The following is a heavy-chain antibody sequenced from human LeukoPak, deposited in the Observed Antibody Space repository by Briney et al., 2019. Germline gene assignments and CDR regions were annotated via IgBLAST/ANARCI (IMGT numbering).Heavy chain of an antibody. D-gene: IGHD2-21*02. Sequence: GASVKVSCKASGYTFTGYYMHWVRQAPGQGLEWMGWINPNSGGTNYAQKFQGRVTMTRDTSISTAYMELSRLRSDDTAVYYCARGGAYCGGDCYSDAFDIWGQGTMVTVSS. CDR3: ARGGAYCGGDCYSDAFDI. CDR1: GYTFTGYY. CDR2: INPNSGGT. V-gene: IGHV1-2*02. J-gene: IGHJ3*02.